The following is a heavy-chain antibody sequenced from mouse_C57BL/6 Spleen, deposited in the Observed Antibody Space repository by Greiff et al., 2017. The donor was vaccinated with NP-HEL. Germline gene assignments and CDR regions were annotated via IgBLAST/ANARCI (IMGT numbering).Heavy chain of an antibody. Sequence: QVQLQQPGAELVRPGSSVKLSCKASGYTFTSYWMDWVKQRPGQGLEWIGNIYPSDSETHYNQKFKDKATLTVDKSSSTAYMQLSSLTSEDSAVYYCARRRSETPWFAYWGQGTLVTVSA. J-gene: IGHJ3*01. V-gene: IGHV1-61*01. CDR1: GYTFTSYW. CDR3: ARRRSETPWFAY. CDR2: IYPSDSET.